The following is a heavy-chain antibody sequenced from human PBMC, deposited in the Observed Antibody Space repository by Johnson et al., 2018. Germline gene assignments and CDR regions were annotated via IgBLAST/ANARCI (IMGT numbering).Heavy chain of an antibody. Sequence: QVQLVQSGGGVVQXKRSXRLXCAASELTFSSYEMHWVRQAPGKGLEWMAVISQDGRYKYYADSVKGRITISRDNSKKTLYVQMNSLRPEDTAVYYCATGGYRRSGPPDVWGKGTTVTVSS. CDR2: ISQDGRYK. D-gene: IGHD3-3*01. CDR3: ATGGYRRSGPPDV. CDR1: ELTFSSYE. J-gene: IGHJ6*04. V-gene: IGHV3-30*03.